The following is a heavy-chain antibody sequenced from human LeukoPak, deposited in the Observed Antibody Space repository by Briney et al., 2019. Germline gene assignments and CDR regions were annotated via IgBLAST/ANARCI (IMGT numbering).Heavy chain of an antibody. J-gene: IGHJ4*02. D-gene: IGHD6-25*01. CDR2: INTGNGNT. CDR1: GYSFTKYP. CDR3: ASWGGTPVGYFSGPFDY. V-gene: IGHV1-3*04. Sequence: ASVNVSCKTSGYSFTKYPIHWVRQAPGQGLEWMGWINTGNGNTQYSQNFQGRVTITRDTSASTAYMAPRSLRFEDTAVYYCASWGGTPVGYFSGPFDYWGQGTLVTVP.